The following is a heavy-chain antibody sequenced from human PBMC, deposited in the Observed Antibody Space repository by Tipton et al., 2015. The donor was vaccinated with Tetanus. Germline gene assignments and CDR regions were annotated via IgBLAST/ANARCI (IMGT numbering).Heavy chain of an antibody. CDR2: IYRTGST. D-gene: IGHD7-27*01. J-gene: IGHJ4*02. CDR1: GGSISTGGYS. Sequence: TLSLTCTVSGGSISTGGYSWRWIRQPPGKGLECIGYIYRTGSTNYNPSLKSRVTISIDTSNNQFSLKLNSVTAADTAVYYCARGRNWGTDYWGQGLLVSVSS. V-gene: IGHV4-30-2*01. CDR3: ARGRNWGTDY.